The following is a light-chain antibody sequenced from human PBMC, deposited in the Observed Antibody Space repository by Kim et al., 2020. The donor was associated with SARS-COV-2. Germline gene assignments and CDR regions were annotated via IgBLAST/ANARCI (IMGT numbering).Light chain of an antibody. V-gene: IGKV1-39*01. CDR2: GAS. Sequence: DIEMTQSPSALSASVGDRVTITGRATQSVSINLNWYQQRPGKAPRLLIYGASTLQSGVPSRFSGSGSGTGFTLTISSLQPEDFAIYYCQQTFSTQYSFGQGTKLEI. CDR3: QQTFSTQYS. J-gene: IGKJ2*03. CDR1: QSVSIN.